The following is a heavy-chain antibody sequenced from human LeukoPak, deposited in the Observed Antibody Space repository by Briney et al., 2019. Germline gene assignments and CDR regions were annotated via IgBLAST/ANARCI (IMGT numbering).Heavy chain of an antibody. CDR3: ARSTMIVALGAFGI. CDR1: GGSISSGGYS. J-gene: IGHJ3*02. CDR2: IYHSGST. V-gene: IGHV4-30-2*01. Sequence: PSETLSLTCAVSGGSISSGGYSWSWIRQPPGKGLEWIGYIYHSGSTYYNPSLKSRVTISVDRSKNQFSLKLSSVTAADTAVYYCARSTMIVALGAFGIWGQGTMVTVSS. D-gene: IGHD3-22*01.